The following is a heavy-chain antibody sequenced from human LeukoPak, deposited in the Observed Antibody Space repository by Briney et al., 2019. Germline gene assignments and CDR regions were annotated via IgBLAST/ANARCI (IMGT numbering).Heavy chain of an antibody. CDR3: ARVSPNTVTTLQYFDY. V-gene: IGHV3-7*01. J-gene: IGHJ4*02. CDR1: GFTFSSYW. CDR2: IKQDGSEK. Sequence: GGSLRLSCAASGFTFSSYWMSWVRQAPGKGLEWVANIKQDGSEKCYVDSVKGRFTISRDNAKNSLYLQMNSLRAEDTAVYYCARVSPNTVTTLQYFDYWGQGTLVTVSS. D-gene: IGHD4-17*01.